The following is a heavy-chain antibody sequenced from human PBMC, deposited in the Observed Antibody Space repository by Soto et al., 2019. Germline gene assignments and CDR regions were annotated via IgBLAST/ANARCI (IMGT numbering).Heavy chain of an antibody. J-gene: IGHJ4*02. D-gene: IGHD3-3*01. CDR1: GFTFSSYS. CDR2: ISSSSSYI. Sequence: EVQLVESGGGLVKPGGSLRLSCAASGFTFSSYSMNWVRQAPGKGLEWVSSISSSSSYIYYADSVKGRFTISRDNAKNSLYLQMNSLRAEDTAVYYCASDGPYFGVVIMAWGQGTLVTVSS. V-gene: IGHV3-21*01. CDR3: ASDGPYFGVVIMA.